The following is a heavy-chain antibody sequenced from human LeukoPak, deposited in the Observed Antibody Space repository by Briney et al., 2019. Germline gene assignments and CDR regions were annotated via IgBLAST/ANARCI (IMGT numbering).Heavy chain of an antibody. CDR2: ISWNSGSI. J-gene: IGHJ4*02. CDR3: ARDIYDSGDFRGDF. V-gene: IGHV3-43*01. D-gene: IGHD3-22*01. Sequence: GGSLRLSCAVYGFDFGDYTMHWVRQPPGKGLEWVSLISWNSGSIKYTESVKGRFTISRDNSKNSLYLQMSGLRTEDTALYYCARDIYDSGDFRGDFWGQGTLVTVSS. CDR1: GFDFGDYT.